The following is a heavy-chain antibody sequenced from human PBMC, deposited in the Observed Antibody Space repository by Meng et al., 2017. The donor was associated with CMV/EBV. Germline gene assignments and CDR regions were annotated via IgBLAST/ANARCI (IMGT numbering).Heavy chain of an antibody. J-gene: IGHJ6*02. Sequence: GESLKISCVGSGFNFNDYYMSWIRQAPGKGLEWIAYISGTGIPRYYGDSMEGRFTISRDNARKSVFLEINNLRDEDTAVYYCARDLKAVAGTPYYYDYAMDLWGQGTTVTVSS. CDR2: ISGTGIPR. V-gene: IGHV3-11*04. CDR3: ARDLKAVAGTPYYYDYAMDL. CDR1: GFNFNDYY. D-gene: IGHD6-19*01.